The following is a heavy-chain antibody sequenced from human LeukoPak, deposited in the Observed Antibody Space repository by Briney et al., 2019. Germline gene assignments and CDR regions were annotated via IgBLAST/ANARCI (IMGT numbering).Heavy chain of an antibody. D-gene: IGHD5-24*01. J-gene: IGHJ3*01. CDR1: GFTFSSFW. V-gene: IGHV3-7*04. Sequence: GGSLRLSCAASGFTFSSFWMSWVRQAPGRGLEWVANINQDGSEKYYVDSVKGRFTISRDNAKNSASLQMNSLRVEDTAIYYCAKDIQLSAWGLGTMVTVSS. CDR3: AKDIQLSA. CDR2: INQDGSEK.